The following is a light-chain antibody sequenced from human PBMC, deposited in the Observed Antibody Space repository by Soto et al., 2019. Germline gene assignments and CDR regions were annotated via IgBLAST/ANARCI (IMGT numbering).Light chain of an antibody. V-gene: IGKV1-9*01. CDR3: QQLNSYPLT. CDR1: QGISSY. Sequence: DIQLTQSPSFLSASLGDRVTITCRASQGISSYLAWYQQKPGKAPKLLIYAASTLQSGVPSRFSGSGSGTEFTLPISSRQPEDFATYCCQQLNSYPLTFGGGTKVEIK. J-gene: IGKJ4*01. CDR2: AAS.